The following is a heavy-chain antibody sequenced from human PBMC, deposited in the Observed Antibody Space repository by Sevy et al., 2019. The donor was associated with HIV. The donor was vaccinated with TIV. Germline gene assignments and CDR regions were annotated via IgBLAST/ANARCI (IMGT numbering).Heavy chain of an antibody. CDR3: ASLPGSGSSPDMDA. CDR2: ISSSSSYI. Sequence: GGSLRLSCAASGFTFSSYSMNWVRQAPGKGLEWVSSISSSSSYIYYADSVKGRFTISRDNAKNSLYLQMNSLRAEDTAVYYCASLPGSGSSPDMDAWGQGTTVTVSS. J-gene: IGHJ6*02. V-gene: IGHV3-21*01. D-gene: IGHD3-10*01. CDR1: GFTFSSYS.